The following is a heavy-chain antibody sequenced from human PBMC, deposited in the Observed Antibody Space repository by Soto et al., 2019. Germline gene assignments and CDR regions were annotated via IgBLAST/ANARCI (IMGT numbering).Heavy chain of an antibody. Sequence: GASVKVSCKASGGSFSSLGISWVRQAPGQGLEWMGGIIPVFGRPNYAQRFRGRLTITADESTNTVYLELIDLRSEDTAVYYCAREGTGYNLWGQGTQVTVSS. D-gene: IGHD5-12*01. V-gene: IGHV1-69*13. CDR2: IIPVFGRP. J-gene: IGHJ1*01. CDR1: GGSFSSLG. CDR3: AREGTGYNL.